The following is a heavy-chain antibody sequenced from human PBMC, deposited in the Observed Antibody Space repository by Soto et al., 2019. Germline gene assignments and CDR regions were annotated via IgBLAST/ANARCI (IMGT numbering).Heavy chain of an antibody. D-gene: IGHD5-12*01. V-gene: IGHV3-11*01. Sequence: PGGSLRLSCGASGFTFSDYYMSWIRQAPGKGLEWVSYISSSGSTIYYADSVKGRFTISRDNAKNSLYLQMNSLRAEDTAVYYCARRRRDGYRNWFDPWGQGTLVTVSS. CDR3: ARRRRDGYRNWFDP. J-gene: IGHJ5*02. CDR2: ISSSGSTI. CDR1: GFTFSDYY.